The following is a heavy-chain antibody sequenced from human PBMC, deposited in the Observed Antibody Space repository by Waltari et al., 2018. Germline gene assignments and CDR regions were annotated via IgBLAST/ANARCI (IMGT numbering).Heavy chain of an antibody. J-gene: IGHJ4*02. CDR1: GYTFTDYF. Sequence: EVQLVQSGAEVKKPGATVKISCKASGYTFTDYFMHWVHKAPGKGLEWVGRIDPEDGETVYAEKFQGRVTITADTSTDTSYLELSSLRSDDTAVYYCAPLPGGSGQTFDYWGQGTLLTVSS. CDR3: APLPGGSGQTFDY. V-gene: IGHV1-69-2*01. D-gene: IGHD3-10*01. CDR2: IDPEDGET.